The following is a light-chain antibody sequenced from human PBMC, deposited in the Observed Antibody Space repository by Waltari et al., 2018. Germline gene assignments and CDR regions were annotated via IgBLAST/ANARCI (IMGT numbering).Light chain of an antibody. Sequence: QSALTQPPSASRSPGQSVSISCTGPSSDVGAYNYVSWYQQHPGKAPKLMIYDVSKRPSGVPDRLSGSKSGNTASLTVSGLQAEDEADYYCSSYAGSNIFVVFGGGTKLTVL. CDR1: SSDVGAYNY. CDR2: DVS. CDR3: SSYAGSNIFVV. V-gene: IGLV2-8*02. J-gene: IGLJ2*01.